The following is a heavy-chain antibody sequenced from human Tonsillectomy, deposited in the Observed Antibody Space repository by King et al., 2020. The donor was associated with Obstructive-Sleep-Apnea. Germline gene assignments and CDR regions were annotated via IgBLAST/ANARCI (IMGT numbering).Heavy chain of an antibody. D-gene: IGHD6-19*01. Sequence: VQLVESGGGVVQPGRSLRLSCAASGFTFSSYAMHWVRQAPGKGLEWVAVISYDGSNKYYADSVKGRFTISRDNSKNTLYLQMNSLRAEDTAVYYCARDPLPYSSGWFDWYFDLWGRGTLVTVSS. CDR2: ISYDGSNK. J-gene: IGHJ2*01. CDR3: ARDPLPYSSGWFDWYFDL. V-gene: IGHV3-30-3*01. CDR1: GFTFSSYA.